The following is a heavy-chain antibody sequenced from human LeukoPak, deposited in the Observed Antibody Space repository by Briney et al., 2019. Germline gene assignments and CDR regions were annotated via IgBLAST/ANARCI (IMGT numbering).Heavy chain of an antibody. CDR1: GFTFSSYA. D-gene: IGHD6-19*01. V-gene: IGHV3-23*01. CDR3: ARDIAVAGSRRFDY. CDR2: ISGSGGST. Sequence: GGSLRLSCAASGFTFSSYAMSWVRQAPGKGLEWVSAISGSGGSTYYADSVKGRFTISRDNSKNTLYLQMNSLRAEDTAVYYCARDIAVAGSRRFDYWGQGTLVTVSS. J-gene: IGHJ4*02.